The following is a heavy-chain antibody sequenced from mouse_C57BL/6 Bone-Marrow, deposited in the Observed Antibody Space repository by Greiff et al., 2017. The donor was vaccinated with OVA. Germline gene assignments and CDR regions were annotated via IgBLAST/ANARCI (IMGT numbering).Heavy chain of an antibody. D-gene: IGHD2-5*01. CDR2: INPYNGGT. Sequence: VQLQQSGPVLVKPGASVKLSCKASGYTFTDYYMNWVKQSHGKSLEWIGVINPYNGGTSYNQKFKGKATLTVDKSSSTAYMERNSLTSEDSAVYYCARGSNYPYYFDYWGQGTTLTVSS. J-gene: IGHJ2*01. CDR1: GYTFTDYY. CDR3: ARGSNYPYYFDY. V-gene: IGHV1-19*01.